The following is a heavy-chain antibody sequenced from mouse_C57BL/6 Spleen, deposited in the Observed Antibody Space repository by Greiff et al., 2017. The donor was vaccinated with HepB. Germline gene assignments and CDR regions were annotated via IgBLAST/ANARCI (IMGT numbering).Heavy chain of an antibody. CDR1: GYTFTDYY. Sequence: QVQLQQSGAELVRPGASVKLYCKASGYTFTDYYINWVKQRPGQGLEWIARIYPGSGNTYYNEKFKGKATLTAEKSSSTAYMQLSSLTSEDSAVYFWARSAYDYLYYAMDYWGQGTSVTVSS. D-gene: IGHD2-4*01. V-gene: IGHV1-76*01. J-gene: IGHJ4*01. CDR2: IYPGSGNT. CDR3: ARSAYDYLYYAMDY.